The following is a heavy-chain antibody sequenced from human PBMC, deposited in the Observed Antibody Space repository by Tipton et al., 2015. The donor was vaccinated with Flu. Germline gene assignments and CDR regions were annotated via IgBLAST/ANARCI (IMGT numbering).Heavy chain of an antibody. J-gene: IGHJ6*02. Sequence: TLSLTCTVSGGSISNGAYYWSWIRQLPGKGLEWLGYTYYSGETYYNPSLKSRLTISVDTSKNQFSLKLNSVTAADTAVYYCASAATVTTSGMDVWGQGTTVTVSS. CDR1: GGSISNGAYY. CDR2: TYYSGET. D-gene: IGHD4-11*01. V-gene: IGHV4-31*03. CDR3: ASAATVTTSGMDV.